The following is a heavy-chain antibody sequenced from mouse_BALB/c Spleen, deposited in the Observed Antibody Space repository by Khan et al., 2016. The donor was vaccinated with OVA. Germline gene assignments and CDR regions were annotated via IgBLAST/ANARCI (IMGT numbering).Heavy chain of an antibody. CDR1: GYSITSNYA. CDR2: ISYSGST. J-gene: IGHJ4*01. D-gene: IGHD1-1*01. Sequence: EVQLQESGPGLVKPSQSLSLTCTVTGYSITSNYAWNWIRQFPGNKLEWMGYISYSGSTKYNPSLKSRISIHRTTSKNQFFLQLNSVTTVDTATCYGAKWNYYGYAMDDWGQGTSITVSS. V-gene: IGHV3-2*02. CDR3: AKWNYYGYAMDD.